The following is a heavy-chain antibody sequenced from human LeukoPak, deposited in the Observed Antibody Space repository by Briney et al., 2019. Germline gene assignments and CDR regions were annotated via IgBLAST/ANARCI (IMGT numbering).Heavy chain of an antibody. CDR1: GLTFSNYW. CDR3: ARRNAMDV. J-gene: IGHJ6*02. Sequence: PGGSLRLSCAASGLTFSNYWMDWVRQAPGKGLEWVANIKQDGSEKNYVDSVKGRFIISRNNAKNSLYLQMNTLRADDTAVYYCARRNAMDVWGQGTTVIVFS. CDR2: IKQDGSEK. V-gene: IGHV3-7*03.